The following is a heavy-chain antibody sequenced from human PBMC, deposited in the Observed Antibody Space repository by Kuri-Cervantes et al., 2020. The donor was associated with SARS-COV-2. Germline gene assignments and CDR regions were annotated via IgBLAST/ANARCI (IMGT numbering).Heavy chain of an antibody. CDR3: ARGIATRRGYYYYGMDV. CDR2: IWYDGSNK. Sequence: LSLTCAASGFTFSSYGMHWVRQAPGKGLEWVAVIWYDGSNKYYADSVKGRFTISRDNSKNTLYLQMNSLRAEDTAVYYCARGIATRRGYYYYGMDVRGQGTTVTVSS. J-gene: IGHJ6*02. V-gene: IGHV3-33*01. CDR1: GFTFSSYG. D-gene: IGHD6-6*01.